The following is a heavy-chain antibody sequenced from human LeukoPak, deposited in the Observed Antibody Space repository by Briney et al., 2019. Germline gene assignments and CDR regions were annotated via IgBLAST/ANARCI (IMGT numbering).Heavy chain of an antibody. D-gene: IGHD1-26*01. CDR2: INPNSGGT. J-gene: IGHJ3*02. Sequence: ASVKVSCKASGYTFTGYYMHWVRQAPGQGLEWMGWINPNSGGTNYAQKFQARVTMTRDLSTSTVYMELSRLRSEDTAVYYCARGGGSYPFDIWGQGTMVTVSS. CDR1: GYTFTGYY. CDR3: ARGGGSYPFDI. V-gene: IGHV1-2*02.